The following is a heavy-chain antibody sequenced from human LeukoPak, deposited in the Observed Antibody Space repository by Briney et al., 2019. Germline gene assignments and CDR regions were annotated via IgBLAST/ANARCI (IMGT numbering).Heavy chain of an antibody. CDR2: IYHSGSS. CDR3: ARHSSYYGNFDY. D-gene: IGHD3-10*01. Sequence: SETLSLTCTVSGGSISSSSYYWGWIRQLPGKGLEWIGSIYHSGSSYYNPSLKSRVTISVDTSKNQLSLKLSSGTAADTAVYYCARHSSYYGNFDYWGQGTLVTVSS. J-gene: IGHJ4*02. V-gene: IGHV4-39*01. CDR1: GGSISSSSYY.